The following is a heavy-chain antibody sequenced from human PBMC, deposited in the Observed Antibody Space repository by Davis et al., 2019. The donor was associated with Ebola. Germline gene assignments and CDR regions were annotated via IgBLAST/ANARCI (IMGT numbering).Heavy chain of an antibody. CDR3: AREAYSNYHGMDV. Sequence: SETLSPTCPLYGGSSSGYYWSWIRQLPGKGLEWIGEINHSGSTNYNPSLKSRVTISVDTSKNQFSLKLSSVTAADTAVYYCAREAYSNYHGMDVWGQGTTVTVSS. CDR2: INHSGST. V-gene: IGHV4-34*01. D-gene: IGHD4-11*01. CDR1: GGSSSGYY. J-gene: IGHJ6*02.